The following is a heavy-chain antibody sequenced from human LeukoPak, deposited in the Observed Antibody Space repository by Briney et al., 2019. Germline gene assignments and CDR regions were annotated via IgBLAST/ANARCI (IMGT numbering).Heavy chain of an antibody. V-gene: IGHV4-30-4*01. J-gene: IGHJ4*02. CDR1: GGSISSGDYY. Sequence: SETLSLTCTVSGGSISSGDYYWSWIRQPPGKGLEWIGYIYYSGSTYYNPSLKSRVTISVDTSKNQCSLELSSVTAADTAVYYCARESSFYGGNSGLNYWGQGTLVTVSS. CDR3: ARESSFYGGNSGLNY. D-gene: IGHD4-23*01. CDR2: IYYSGST.